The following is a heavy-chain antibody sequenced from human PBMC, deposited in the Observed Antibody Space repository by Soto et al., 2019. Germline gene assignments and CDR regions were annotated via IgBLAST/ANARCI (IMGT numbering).Heavy chain of an antibody. Sequence: PGGSLRLSCAASGFTFSSYGMHWVRQAPGKGLEWVAVISYDGSNKYYADSVKGRFTISRDNSKNTLYLQMNSLRAEDTAVHYCAKARIAARRGGFYYYGMDVWGQGTTVTVSS. V-gene: IGHV3-30*18. CDR3: AKARIAARRGGFYYYGMDV. CDR2: ISYDGSNK. J-gene: IGHJ6*02. CDR1: GFTFSSYG. D-gene: IGHD6-6*01.